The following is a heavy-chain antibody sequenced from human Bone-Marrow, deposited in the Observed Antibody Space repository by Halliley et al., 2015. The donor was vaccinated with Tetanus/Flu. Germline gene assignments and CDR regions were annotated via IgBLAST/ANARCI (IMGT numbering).Heavy chain of an antibody. CDR3: VKSYGGDSSWCLDG. CDR2: ICYDGINK. CDR1: GFIFSSYG. D-gene: IGHD2-21*02. V-gene: IGHV3-30*02. Sequence: SLRLSCAASGFIFSSYGMHWVRQAPGKGLEWVALICYDGINKYYVDSVKGRFTISRDNSKNTLYLQMNSLRDEDTAMYYCVKSYGGDSSWCLDGWGRGALVAVPS. J-gene: IGHJ2*01.